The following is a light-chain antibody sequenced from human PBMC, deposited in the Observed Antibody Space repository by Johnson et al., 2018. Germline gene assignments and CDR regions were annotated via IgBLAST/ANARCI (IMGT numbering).Light chain of an antibody. CDR1: SSNIGNNY. J-gene: IGLJ1*01. CDR2: ENN. Sequence: QSVLTQPPSVSAAPGQKVTISCSGSSSNIGNNYVSWYQQLPGTAPKLLIYENNKRPSGIPDRFSGSKSGTSATLGITGLPTGDEADYYCGTWYSSLSAGNVVVTGTKVTVL. CDR3: GTWYSSLSAGNV. V-gene: IGLV1-51*02.